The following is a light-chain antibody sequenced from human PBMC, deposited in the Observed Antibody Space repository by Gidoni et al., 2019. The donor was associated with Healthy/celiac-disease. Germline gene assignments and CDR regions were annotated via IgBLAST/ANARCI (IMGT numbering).Light chain of an antibody. Sequence: EIVFTQSPGTLSLSPGESATLTCRASQSVSSSYLAWYQQKPGQAPRLLIYGASNRATGLPDRFSGSESGTDFTLTISRLEPEDFAVYYCQQYGSSPRTFGQGTKVEIK. CDR3: QQYGSSPRT. CDR1: QSVSSSY. V-gene: IGKV3-20*01. J-gene: IGKJ1*01. CDR2: GAS.